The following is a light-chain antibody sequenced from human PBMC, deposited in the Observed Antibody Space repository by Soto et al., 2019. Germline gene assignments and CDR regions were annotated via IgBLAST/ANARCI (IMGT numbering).Light chain of an antibody. CDR2: EVT. CDR3: SSFASSNTWV. CDR1: SSDVGAYNY. Sequence: QSALTQPPSASGSPGQSVTISCTGTSSDVGAYNYVSWYQQHAGKAPKLVIYEVTKRPSGVPDRFSGSKSANTASLTVSGLXAEDEADYYCSSFASSNTWVFGGGTKLTVL. V-gene: IGLV2-8*01. J-gene: IGLJ3*02.